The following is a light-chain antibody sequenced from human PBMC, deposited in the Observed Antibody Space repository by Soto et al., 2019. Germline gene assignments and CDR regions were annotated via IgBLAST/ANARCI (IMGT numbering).Light chain of an antibody. V-gene: IGKV3-15*01. CDR2: GAS. CDR1: QSVSSN. Sequence: EIVMTQSPATLSVSPGERATLSCRASQSVSSNLAWYQQKPGQAPRLLIFGASTRATGIPARFSGSGSGTEFTLTISSLQSEDFAVYYCHQYNSWPYTFGQGTNLEIK. J-gene: IGKJ2*01. CDR3: HQYNSWPYT.